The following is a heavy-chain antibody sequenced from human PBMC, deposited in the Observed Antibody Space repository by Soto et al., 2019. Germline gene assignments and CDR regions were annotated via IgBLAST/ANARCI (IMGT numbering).Heavy chain of an antibody. CDR2: ISGSGGST. CDR1: GFTFSSYA. CDR3: AKDPRKVTFGGVIGGHFDY. Sequence: EVQLLESGGGLVQPGGSLRLSCAASGFTFSSYAMSWVRQAPGKGLEWVSAISGSGGSTYYADSVKGRFTISRDNSKNTLYLQMNSLRAEDTAVYYCAKDPRKVTFGGVIGGHFDYWGQGTLVTVSS. D-gene: IGHD3-16*02. V-gene: IGHV3-23*01. J-gene: IGHJ4*02.